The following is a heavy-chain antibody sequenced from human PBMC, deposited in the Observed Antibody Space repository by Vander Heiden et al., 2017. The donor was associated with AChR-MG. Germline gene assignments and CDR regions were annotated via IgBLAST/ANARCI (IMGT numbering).Heavy chain of an antibody. D-gene: IGHD4-17*01. J-gene: IGHJ4*02. CDR2: IYTSGST. Sequence: QVQLQESGPGLVKPSQTLSLTCTVPGGSISSGSYYWSWIRPPAGKGLEWIGRIYTSGSTNYNPSLKSRVTISVDTSKNQFSLKLSSVTAADTAVYYCARSIRTLRWVVDYWGQGTLVTVSS. CDR3: ARSIRTLRWVVDY. V-gene: IGHV4-61*02. CDR1: GGSISSGSYY.